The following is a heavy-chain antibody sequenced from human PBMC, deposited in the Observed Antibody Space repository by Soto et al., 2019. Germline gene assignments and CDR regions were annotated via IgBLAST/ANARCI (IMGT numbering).Heavy chain of an antibody. CDR2: MSYDGSDK. J-gene: IGHJ4*02. V-gene: IGHV3-30-3*01. CDR3: ASERFDTPALEY. Sequence: QVQLVESGGGVVQPGRSLRLSCAASGFSFRSYAMHWVRQAPGKGLERVAVMSYDGSDKDYSDSVKGRFTISRDNSNNTLYLQMSSLRAEDTAVYYCASERFDTPALEYCGQGTLVTVSS. CDR1: GFSFRSYA. D-gene: IGHD2-2*01.